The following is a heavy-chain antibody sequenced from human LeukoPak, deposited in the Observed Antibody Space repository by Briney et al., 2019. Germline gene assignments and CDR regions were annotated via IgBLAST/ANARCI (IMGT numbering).Heavy chain of an antibody. V-gene: IGHV3-43*01. CDR3: ASIIAVAGRDDY. Sequence: GGSLRLSCAASGFTFDDYTMHWVRQAPGKGLEWVSLITWDGGSTYYADSVKGRFTISRDNAKNSLYLQMNSLRAEDTAVYYCASIIAVAGRDDYWGQGTLVTVSS. D-gene: IGHD6-19*01. J-gene: IGHJ4*02. CDR1: GFTFDDYT. CDR2: ITWDGGST.